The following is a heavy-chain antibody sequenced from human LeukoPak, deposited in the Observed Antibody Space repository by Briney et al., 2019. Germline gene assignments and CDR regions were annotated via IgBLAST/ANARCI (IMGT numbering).Heavy chain of an antibody. CDR2: IKQDGSEK. D-gene: IGHD3-10*01. Sequence: GGSLRLSCAASGFTFSSYWMSWVRQAPGKGLEWVANIKQDGSEKYYVASVKGRFTISRDNAKNSLYPQINSLRAEDTAVYYCAGGGFGEVYYYYYYMDVWGKGTTVTVSS. CDR3: AGGGFGEVYYYYYYMDV. CDR1: GFTFSSYW. V-gene: IGHV3-7*03. J-gene: IGHJ6*03.